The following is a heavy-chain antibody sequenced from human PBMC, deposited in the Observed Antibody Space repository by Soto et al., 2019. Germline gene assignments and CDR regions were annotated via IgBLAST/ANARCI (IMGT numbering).Heavy chain of an antibody. CDR1: GFTFSSYG. CDR2: ISYDGSNK. Sequence: QVQLVESGGGVVQPGRSLRLSCAASGFTFSSYGMHWVRQAPGKGLEWVAVISYDGSNKYYADSVKGRFTISRDNSKNTLYLQMNSLRAEDTAVYYCAKDRNGGYSYGYAGRGFDYWGQGTLVTVSS. CDR3: AKDRNGGYSYGYAGRGFDY. J-gene: IGHJ4*02. V-gene: IGHV3-30*18. D-gene: IGHD5-18*01.